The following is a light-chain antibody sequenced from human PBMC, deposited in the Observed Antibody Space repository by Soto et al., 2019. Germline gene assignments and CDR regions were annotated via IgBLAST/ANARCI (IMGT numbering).Light chain of an antibody. V-gene: IGKV3-20*01. Sequence: IVMTQSPATLSVSPGERATLSCRASQSVSSDFAWFQLKPGQAPRLLIYGASSRATGIPDRFSGSGSGTDFTLTISRLEPEDFAVYYCQQYGSSPRTFGPGTKVDIK. CDR2: GAS. CDR3: QQYGSSPRT. CDR1: QSVSSD. J-gene: IGKJ3*01.